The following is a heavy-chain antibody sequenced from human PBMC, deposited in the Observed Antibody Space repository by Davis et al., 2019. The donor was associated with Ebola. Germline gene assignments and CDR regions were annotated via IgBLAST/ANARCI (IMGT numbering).Heavy chain of an antibody. CDR3: AKDLQRKAVVTLPNDY. Sequence: SLKISCAASGFTFSSYWMHWVRQAPGKGLEWVSGISWNSGSIGYADSVKGRFTISRDNAKNSLYLQMNSLRAEDTAVYYCAKDLQRKAVVTLPNDYWGQGTLVTVSS. D-gene: IGHD4-23*01. J-gene: IGHJ4*02. CDR1: GFTFSSYW. CDR2: ISWNSGSI. V-gene: IGHV3-9*01.